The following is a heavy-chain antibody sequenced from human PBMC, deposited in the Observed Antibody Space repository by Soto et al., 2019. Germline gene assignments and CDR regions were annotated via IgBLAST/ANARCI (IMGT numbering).Heavy chain of an antibody. CDR2: ISAYNGNK. Sequence: ASVKVSCTASGYTFTIYGISWVRQAPGQGLEWMGWISAYNGNKKYAQKLQGRVTMTTDTSTSTAYMELRSLRSDDTAVYYCARGVTPYYFDYWGQGTLVTVSS. CDR3: ARGVTPYYFDY. V-gene: IGHV1-18*01. CDR1: GYTFTIYG. D-gene: IGHD4-4*01. J-gene: IGHJ4*02.